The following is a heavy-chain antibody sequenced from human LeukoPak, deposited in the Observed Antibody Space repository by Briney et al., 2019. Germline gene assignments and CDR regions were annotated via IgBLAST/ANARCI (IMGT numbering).Heavy chain of an antibody. D-gene: IGHD6-19*01. V-gene: IGHV3-48*03. CDR3: ARGYSSGWYVFDY. Sequence: GGSLRLSCAASGFTFSSYEMNWVRQAPGKGLEWVSYISSSGSTIYYADSVKGRFTISRDNAKNSLYLQMNSLRAEDTAVYYCARGYSSGWYVFDYWGQGTLVTVSS. J-gene: IGHJ4*02. CDR2: ISSSGSTI. CDR1: GFTFSSYE.